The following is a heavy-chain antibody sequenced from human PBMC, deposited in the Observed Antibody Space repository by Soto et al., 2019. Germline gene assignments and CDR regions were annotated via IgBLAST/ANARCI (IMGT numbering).Heavy chain of an antibody. CDR1: GYTFTSYC. Sequence: ASVNVSCKASGYTFTSYCISWVRQAPGQGLEWMGWISAYNGNTNYAQKLQGRVTMTTDTSTSTAYMELRSLRSDDTAVYYCAKCQQLVRCNWFDPWGQGTLVTVSS. V-gene: IGHV1-18*01. CDR2: ISAYNGNT. CDR3: AKCQQLVRCNWFDP. D-gene: IGHD6-13*01. J-gene: IGHJ5*02.